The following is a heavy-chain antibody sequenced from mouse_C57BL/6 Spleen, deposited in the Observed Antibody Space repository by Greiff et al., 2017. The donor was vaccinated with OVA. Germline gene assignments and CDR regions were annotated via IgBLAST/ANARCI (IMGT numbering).Heavy chain of an antibody. J-gene: IGHJ2*01. CDR1: GYTFTDYY. Sequence: VQLQQSGPELVKPGASVKISCKASGYTFTDYYMNWVKQSHGKSLEWIGDINPNNGGTSYNQKFKGKATLTVDKSSSTAYMELRSLTSEDSAVYYCARWYGYDYYFDYWGQGTTLTVSS. CDR3: ARWYGYDYYFDY. V-gene: IGHV1-26*01. D-gene: IGHD2-2*01. CDR2: INPNNGGT.